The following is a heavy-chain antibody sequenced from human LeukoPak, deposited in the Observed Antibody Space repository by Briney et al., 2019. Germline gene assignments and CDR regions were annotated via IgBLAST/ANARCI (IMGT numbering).Heavy chain of an antibody. D-gene: IGHD3-10*01. J-gene: IGHJ6*03. CDR2: MNPSTGNT. Sequence: ASVKVSCKASGYTFTNYDVNWVRQATGQGLEWMGWMNPSTGNTGYAQKFQGRVSITRNTSISTAYMELSSLRSEDAAVYYCARGGWFGEFPYYMVVWGKGTTVTVSS. CDR3: ARGGWFGEFPYYMVV. V-gene: IGHV1-8*03. CDR1: GYTFTNYD.